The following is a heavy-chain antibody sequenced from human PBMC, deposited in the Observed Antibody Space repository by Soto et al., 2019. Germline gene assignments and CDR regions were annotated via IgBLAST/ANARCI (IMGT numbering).Heavy chain of an antibody. CDR2: IGGSGGSI. V-gene: IGHV3-48*02. CDR1: RFTFSTFR. D-gene: IGHD1-26*01. J-gene: IGHJ5*02. CDR3: ARDLAWAFDA. Sequence: PXGCLRLTFAASRFTFSTFRMNWVRQAPGKGLEWLSYIGGSGGSISYADSVKGRFTISRDNGKNTLYLQMSSLRDEDTAVYYCARDLAWAFDAWGQGALVTVSS.